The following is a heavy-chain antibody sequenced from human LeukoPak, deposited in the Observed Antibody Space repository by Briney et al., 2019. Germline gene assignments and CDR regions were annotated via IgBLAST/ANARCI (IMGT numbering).Heavy chain of an antibody. Sequence: GGSLRLSCVTSGFTFDDYAMHWVRQAPGKGLEWVCLTNWDGNTTFCADSVKGRFTISRDNNKSSLFLQMNSLRPEDSALYYCAKGDSGHDPSIHPPGAFDYWGQGTLVTVSS. D-gene: IGHD2-21*02. CDR2: TNWDGNTT. CDR1: GFTFDDYA. J-gene: IGHJ4*02. CDR3: AKGDSGHDPSIHPPGAFDY. V-gene: IGHV3-43D*03.